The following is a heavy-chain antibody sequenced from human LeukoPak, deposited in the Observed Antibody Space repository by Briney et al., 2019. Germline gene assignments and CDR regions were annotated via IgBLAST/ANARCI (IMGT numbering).Heavy chain of an antibody. J-gene: IGHJ3*02. CDR2: IYYRGST. CDR3: ASGYCGGACQLGGVDM. V-gene: IGHV4-59*01. D-gene: IGHD2-21*02. CDR1: GGSISSYY. Sequence: SETLSLTCTVSGGSISSYYWSWIRQPPGKGLEWIGDIYYRGSTNYNPSVRRRFTISLDTCGNQFSLKLSSVTAADTAVYYCASGYCGGACQLGGVDMWGQGTMVTVSS.